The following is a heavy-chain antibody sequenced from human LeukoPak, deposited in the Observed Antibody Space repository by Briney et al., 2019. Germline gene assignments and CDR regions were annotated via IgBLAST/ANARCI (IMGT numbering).Heavy chain of an antibody. CDR1: GFTFDDYS. Sequence: GGSLRLSCAASGFTFDDYSMHWVRQAPGKGLEWVAGTSWNSGTIAYGDSVKGRFTISRDNAKDSLWLQMNSLRAEDMALYYCAKDSRPRFDTSGWYSFDYWGQGTLVTVSS. CDR3: AKDSRPRFDTSGWYSFDY. V-gene: IGHV3-9*03. J-gene: IGHJ4*02. D-gene: IGHD6-19*01. CDR2: TSWNSGTI.